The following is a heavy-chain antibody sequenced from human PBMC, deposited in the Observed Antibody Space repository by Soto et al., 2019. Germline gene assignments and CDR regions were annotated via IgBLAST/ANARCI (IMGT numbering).Heavy chain of an antibody. CDR3: AREYCSGGSCRPPGY. CDR2: ISSSSTYM. J-gene: IGHJ4*02. D-gene: IGHD2-15*01. Sequence: PWGSLRLSCAASGFTFSSYSMNWVRQAPGKGLEWVSSISSSSTYMYYADSVKGRFTISRDNAENSLYLQMNSLRAEDTAVYYCAREYCSGGSCRPPGYWGQGTLVTVSS. CDR1: GFTFSSYS. V-gene: IGHV3-21*01.